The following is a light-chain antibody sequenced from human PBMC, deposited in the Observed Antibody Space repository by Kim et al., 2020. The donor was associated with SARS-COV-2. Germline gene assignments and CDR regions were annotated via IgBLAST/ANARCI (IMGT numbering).Light chain of an antibody. CDR3: QQRGNWPPWT. Sequence: EIVLTQSPDTLSLSPGERATLSCRASQSVGSSLVWYQQKPGQAPRLLMYDASNRATGIPARFSGSGSGTDFTLTISSLEAEDFAVYFCQQRGNWPPWTFGQGTKVDIK. CDR2: DAS. CDR1: QSVGSS. V-gene: IGKV3-11*01. J-gene: IGKJ1*01.